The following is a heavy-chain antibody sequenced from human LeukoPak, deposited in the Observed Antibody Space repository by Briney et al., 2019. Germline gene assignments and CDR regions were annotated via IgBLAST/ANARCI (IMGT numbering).Heavy chain of an antibody. CDR1: GFTFSDYY. Sequence: GGSLRLSCAASGFTFSDYYMSWIRQAPGKGLEWVSYISSSGSTIYYADSVKGRFTISRDNAKNSLYLQMNSLRAEDTAVYYCARDRWDFWYYYDSSGSGDAFDIWGQGTMVTVSS. CDR3: ARDRWDFWYYYDSSGSGDAFDI. D-gene: IGHD3-22*01. J-gene: IGHJ3*02. CDR2: ISSSGSTI. V-gene: IGHV3-11*04.